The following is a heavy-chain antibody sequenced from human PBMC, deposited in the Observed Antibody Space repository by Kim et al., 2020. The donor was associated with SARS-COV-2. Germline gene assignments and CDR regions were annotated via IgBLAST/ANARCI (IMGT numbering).Heavy chain of an antibody. D-gene: IGHD3-10*01. CDR3: ARDSKNSIGSGSAWWVNWFDP. CDR1: GFTFDDYG. Sequence: GGSLRLSCAASGFTFDDYGMSWVRQAPGKGLEWVSGINWNGGSTGYADSVKGRFTISRDNAKNSLYLQMNSLRAEDTALYHCARDSKNSIGSGSAWWVNWFDPWGQGTLVTVSS. CDR2: INWNGGST. V-gene: IGHV3-20*01. J-gene: IGHJ5*02.